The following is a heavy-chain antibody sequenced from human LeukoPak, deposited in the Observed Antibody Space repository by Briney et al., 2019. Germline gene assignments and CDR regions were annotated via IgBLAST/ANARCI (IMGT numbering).Heavy chain of an antibody. J-gene: IGHJ4*02. CDR2: ISGSGVST. D-gene: IGHD6-19*01. Sequence: GGSLRLSCAASGFTFSSYAMSWVRQAPGKGLEWVSGISGSGVSTYYADSVKGRFTISRDSSKNTLFLQMNSLRAEDTAVYYCAKHSSAVAAPFDYWGQGTLVTVSS. CDR1: GFTFSSYA. CDR3: AKHSSAVAAPFDY. V-gene: IGHV3-23*01.